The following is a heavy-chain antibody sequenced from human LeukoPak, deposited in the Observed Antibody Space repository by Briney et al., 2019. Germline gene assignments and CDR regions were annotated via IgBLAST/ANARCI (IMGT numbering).Heavy chain of an antibody. J-gene: IGHJ4*02. Sequence: ASLKVSCKASGYTFPTYGLSWVRQAPGQGLEWMGWISSYNDDTNYTLKYQGRVTMTTDTSTSTAYMELKNLTSDDTALYYCIAGYLYFDYWGQGTLVTVSS. CDR3: IAGYLYFDY. CDR1: GYTFPTYG. V-gene: IGHV1-18*01. CDR2: ISSYNDDT. D-gene: IGHD2-2*03.